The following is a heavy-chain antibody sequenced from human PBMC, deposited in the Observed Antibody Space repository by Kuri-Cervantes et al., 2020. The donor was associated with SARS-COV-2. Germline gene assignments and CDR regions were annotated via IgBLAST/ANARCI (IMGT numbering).Heavy chain of an antibody. Sequence: GESLKISCAASGFTFSSYAMSWVRQAPGKGLEWVSAISGSGGSTYYADSVKGRFTISRDSSKNTLYLQMNSLRGEDTAVYYCAKSRLTMVRGVITGDFDYWGQGTLVTVSS. CDR2: ISGSGGST. V-gene: IGHV3-23*01. CDR1: GFTFSSYA. J-gene: IGHJ4*02. D-gene: IGHD3-10*01. CDR3: AKSRLTMVRGVITGDFDY.